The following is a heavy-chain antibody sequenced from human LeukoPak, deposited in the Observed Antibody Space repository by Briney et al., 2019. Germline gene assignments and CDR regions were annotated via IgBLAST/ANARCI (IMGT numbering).Heavy chain of an antibody. V-gene: IGHV4-4*07. CDR1: GGSISSHY. CDR3: ARGPTYSSGAYFDY. D-gene: IGHD6-19*01. J-gene: IGHJ4*02. Sequence: SESLSLTCTVSGGSISSHYWSWIRQPAGKGLEWIGRIHNSGSTNYNPSLKSRVTMSVDTSKNQFSLNLNSVIAADTALYYCARGPTYSSGAYFDYWGQGILVTVSS. CDR2: IHNSGST.